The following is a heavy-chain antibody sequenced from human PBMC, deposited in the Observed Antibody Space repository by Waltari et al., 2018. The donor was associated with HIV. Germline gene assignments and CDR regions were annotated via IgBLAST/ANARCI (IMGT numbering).Heavy chain of an antibody. V-gene: IGHV5-51*03. Sequence: EVQLVQSGAEVKKPGESLRISCKGSGYSFSSYWIAWVRQMPGKGLEWMGSIYPDDSDPRYSPSCQGQVTMSADKSLSTAYLQWSSLKASDTAMYYCARLGSSRDFWSGQNCFDPWGQGTLVTVSS. CDR1: GYSFSSYW. CDR3: ARLGSSRDFWSGQNCFDP. D-gene: IGHD3-3*01. CDR2: IYPDDSDP. J-gene: IGHJ5*02.